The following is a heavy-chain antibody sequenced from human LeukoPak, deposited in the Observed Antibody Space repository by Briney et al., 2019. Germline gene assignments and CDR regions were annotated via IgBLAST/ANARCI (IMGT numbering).Heavy chain of an antibody. CDR2: ITPSGGT. J-gene: IGHJ4*02. CDR3: ARDGTSTDDY. Sequence: GASVKVSCKASGYTFTSYAMHWVRQAPGQGLEWMGWITPSGGTNYPQKFQGRVAITRDTSITTAYMDLSRLTSDDTAVYYCARDGTSTDDYWGQGTLVTVSS. V-gene: IGHV1-2*02. CDR1: GYTFTSYA. D-gene: IGHD2-2*01.